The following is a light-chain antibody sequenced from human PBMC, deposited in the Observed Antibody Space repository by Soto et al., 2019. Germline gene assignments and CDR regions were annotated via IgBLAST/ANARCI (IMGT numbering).Light chain of an antibody. CDR3: QQYSNPPLFT. CDR2: WAS. Sequence: DIVMTQSPDSLAVSLGERATINCKSSQSVSYASNNKNHLAWYQQKPGQPPKLLIYWASTRESGVPDRFSGSGSGTDFTLTISSLQAEDVAVYYCQQYSNPPLFTFGPGTKVDIK. CDR1: QSVSYASNNKNH. J-gene: IGKJ3*01. V-gene: IGKV4-1*01.